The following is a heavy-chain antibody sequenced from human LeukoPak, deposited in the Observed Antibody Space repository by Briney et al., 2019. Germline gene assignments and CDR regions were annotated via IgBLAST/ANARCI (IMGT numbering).Heavy chain of an antibody. V-gene: IGHV5-51*01. CDR3: ARRTSTVAHWYFDL. J-gene: IGHJ2*01. CDR2: IYPGDSDT. Sequence: GESLKISCQGSGYTFTSNWIGWVRQMPGKGLEWMGIIYPGDSDTRYSPSFQGQVTISADKSISTAYLQWSSLKAADTAVYYCARRTSTVAHWYFDLWGRGTLVTVSS. CDR1: GYTFTSNW.